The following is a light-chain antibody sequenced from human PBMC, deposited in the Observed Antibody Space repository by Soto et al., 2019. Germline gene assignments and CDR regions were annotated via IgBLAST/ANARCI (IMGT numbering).Light chain of an antibody. J-gene: IGKJ1*01. CDR2: GTS. CDR3: QHYINGSRT. V-gene: IGKV3-15*01. CDR1: QSVSSN. Sequence: EIVMTQSPATLSVSPGERATLSCRASQSVSSNLAWYQQKPGQAPRLLIYGTSTRATGIPARFSGSGSGTEFTLTISSLQSEDFAIYHCQHYINGSRTFGQGSNVEIQ.